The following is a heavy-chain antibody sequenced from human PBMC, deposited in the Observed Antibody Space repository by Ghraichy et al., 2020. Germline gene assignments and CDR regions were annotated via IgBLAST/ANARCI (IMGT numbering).Heavy chain of an antibody. CDR3: AIGDYGDYWYFDL. J-gene: IGHJ2*01. CDR1: GGSFSGYY. CDR2: INHSGST. V-gene: IGHV4-34*01. D-gene: IGHD4-17*01. Sequence: SETLSLTCAVYGGSFSGYYWSWIRQPPGKGLEWIGEINHSGSTNYNPSLKSRVTISVDTSKNQFSLKLSSLTAADTAVYYFAIGDYGDYWYFDLWGRGTLVTVSS.